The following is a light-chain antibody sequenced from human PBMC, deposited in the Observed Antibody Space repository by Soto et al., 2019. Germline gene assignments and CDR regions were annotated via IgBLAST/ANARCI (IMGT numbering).Light chain of an antibody. Sequence: QSVLTQSPSASGSPGQSVSFSCTGTSSDIGAYVSWYQHHPGKAPKLVISEVNKRPSGVPDRFSGSKSGNTASLTVSGLQAEDEADYYCGLYAANNIFLFGGGTKLTVL. CDR3: GLYAANNIFL. J-gene: IGLJ2*01. V-gene: IGLV2-8*01. CDR1: SSDIGAY. CDR2: EVN.